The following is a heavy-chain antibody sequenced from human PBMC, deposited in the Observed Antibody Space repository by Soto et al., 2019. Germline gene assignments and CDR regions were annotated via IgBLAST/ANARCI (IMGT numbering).Heavy chain of an antibody. D-gene: IGHD6-19*01. V-gene: IGHV3-74*01. CDR1: GFTFSSYW. Sequence: GGSLRLSCAGSGFTFSSYWLHWVRQAPGKGLVWVSRVNPDGSATKYADSVKGRFTVSRDNAKNTMSLQMYSLRGDDTAVYYCARVLKSSGWDNDVFDIWGQGAMVTVSS. CDR3: ARVLKSSGWDNDVFDI. CDR2: VNPDGSAT. J-gene: IGHJ3*02.